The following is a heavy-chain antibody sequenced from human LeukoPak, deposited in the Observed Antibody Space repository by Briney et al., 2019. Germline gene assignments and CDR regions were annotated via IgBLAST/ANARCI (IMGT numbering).Heavy chain of an antibody. CDR2: ISGSGGGA. CDR1: GFTYSTYA. V-gene: IGHV3-23*01. Sequence: GGSLRLSCAASGFTYSTYAMSWVRQAPGKGLEWVSAISGSGGGAYYADSVKGRFTISRDNSKNTLYLQMNSLRAEDTAVYYCAKGLLWFGTLYYFDYWGQGTLVTVSS. D-gene: IGHD3-10*01. CDR3: AKGLLWFGTLYYFDY. J-gene: IGHJ4*02.